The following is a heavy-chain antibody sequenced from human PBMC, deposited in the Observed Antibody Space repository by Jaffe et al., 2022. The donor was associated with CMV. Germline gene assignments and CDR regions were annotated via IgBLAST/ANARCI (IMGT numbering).Heavy chain of an antibody. V-gene: IGHV4-4*02. D-gene: IGHD3-22*01. J-gene: IGHJ4*02. CDR1: GGSISSSNW. CDR3: ASLTHTRYYYDSSGYSGDY. CDR2: IYHSGST. Sequence: QVQLQESGPGLVKPSGTLSLTCAVSGGSISSSNWWSWVRQPPGKGLEWIGEIYHSGSTNYNPSLKSRVTISVDKSKNQFSLKLSSVTAADTAVYYCASLTHTRYYYDSSGYSGDYWGQGTLVTVSS.